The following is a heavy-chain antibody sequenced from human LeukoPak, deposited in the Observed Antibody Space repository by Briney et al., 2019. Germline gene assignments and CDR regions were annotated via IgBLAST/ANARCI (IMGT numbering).Heavy chain of an antibody. CDR2: IYYSGST. J-gene: IGHJ3*02. D-gene: IGHD3-3*01. CDR3: ARRTYDLWSGDYTGAFDI. V-gene: IGHV4-59*01. Sequence: SETLSLTCTVSGGFISSYYWSWIRQPPGKGLEWIGYIYYSGSTNYNPSLKSRVTISVDTSKNQFSLKLSSVTAADTAVYYCARRTYDLWSGDYTGAFDIWGQGTMVTVSS. CDR1: GGFISSYY.